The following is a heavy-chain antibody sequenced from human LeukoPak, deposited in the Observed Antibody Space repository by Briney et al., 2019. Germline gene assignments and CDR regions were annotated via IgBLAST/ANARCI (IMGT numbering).Heavy chain of an antibody. D-gene: IGHD2-2*01. Sequence: PSETLSLTCAVYGGSFSGYYWSWIRQPPGKGLEWIGSIYHSGSTYYNPSLKGRVTISVGTSKNQFSLKLSSVTAADTAVYYCARVQIVVVPAAKGRYYMDVWGKGTTVTVSS. CDR2: IYHSGST. CDR3: ARVQIVVVPAAKGRYYMDV. V-gene: IGHV4-34*01. J-gene: IGHJ6*03. CDR1: GGSFSGYY.